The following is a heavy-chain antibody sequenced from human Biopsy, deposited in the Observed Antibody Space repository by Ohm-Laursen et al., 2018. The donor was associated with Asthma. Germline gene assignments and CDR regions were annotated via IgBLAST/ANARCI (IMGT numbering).Heavy chain of an antibody. CDR3: AKDVFPGWELRRGPDY. CDR2: ISFDGSNK. J-gene: IGHJ4*02. V-gene: IGHV3-30*18. Sequence: SLRLSCAACGFTFRNYGMHWVRQAPGKGLDWVAVISFDGSNKNYTDSVKGRFTISRDNSRNTLHLQMNSLRAEDTAVYYCAKDVFPGWELRRGPDYWGQGTLVTVSS. D-gene: IGHD1-26*01. CDR1: GFTFRNYG.